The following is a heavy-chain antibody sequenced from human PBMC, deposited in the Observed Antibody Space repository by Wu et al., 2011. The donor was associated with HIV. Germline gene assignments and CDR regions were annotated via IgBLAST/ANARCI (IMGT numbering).Heavy chain of an antibody. D-gene: IGHD3-22*01. CDR2: INPYDGDT. J-gene: IGHJ5*02. Sequence: QVQLVQSGAEVKKPGASVKVSCESSGYPFSDYYIHWVRQAPGQGLEWMGWINPYDGDTNYAQKFQGRVTMTRDTSITTVYMGLNSLRSDDTAVYFCSRDHHFSDSSGPLRWFDPWGQGTLVTVSS. CDR1: GYPFSDYY. V-gene: IGHV1-2*02. CDR3: SRDHHFSDSSGPLRWFDP.